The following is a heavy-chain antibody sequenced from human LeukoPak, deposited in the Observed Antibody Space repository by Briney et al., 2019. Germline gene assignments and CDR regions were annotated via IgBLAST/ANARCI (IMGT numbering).Heavy chain of an antibody. D-gene: IGHD5-18*01. CDR3: ARGGPAKLYSYGRYYFDY. CDR2: IYSGGST. CDR1: GFTVSSNY. V-gene: IGHV3-53*01. J-gene: IGHJ4*02. Sequence: GGSLRLSCAASGFTVSSNYMRWVRQAPGKGLEWVSVIYSGGSTYYADSVKGRFTISRDNSKNTLYLQMNSLRAEDTAVYYCARGGPAKLYSYGRYYFDYWGQGTLVTVSS.